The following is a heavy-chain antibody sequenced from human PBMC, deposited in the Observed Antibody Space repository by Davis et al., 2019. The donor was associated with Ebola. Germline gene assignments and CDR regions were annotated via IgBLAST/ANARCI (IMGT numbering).Heavy chain of an antibody. CDR3: AREGGRYYDSSGYVFDI. D-gene: IGHD3-22*01. J-gene: IGHJ3*02. Sequence: ASVKVSCKASGYRFTNHYMHWVRQAPGQGLEWMGIINPITGGTSYAQNFQVRVNMTRDTSTSTVYMELSSLRSEDTAVYYCAREGGRYYDSSGYVFDIWGQGTMVKVSS. V-gene: IGHV1-46*01. CDR1: GYRFTNHY. CDR2: INPITGGT.